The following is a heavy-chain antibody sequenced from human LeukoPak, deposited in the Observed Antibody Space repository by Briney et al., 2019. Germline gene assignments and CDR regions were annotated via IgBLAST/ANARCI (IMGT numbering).Heavy chain of an antibody. CDR2: ISYSGST. CDR3: ARVVVPTNFDY. V-gene: IGHV4-59*11. D-gene: IGHD2-2*01. CDR1: GGSISSHY. J-gene: IGHJ4*02. Sequence: SETLSLTCSVSGGSISSHYWSWVRQPPGKGLEWIGYISYSGSTNYNPSLKSRVTISLDTSKNQFSLRLSSMTAADTAVYYCARVVVPTNFDYWGQGTLVSVSS.